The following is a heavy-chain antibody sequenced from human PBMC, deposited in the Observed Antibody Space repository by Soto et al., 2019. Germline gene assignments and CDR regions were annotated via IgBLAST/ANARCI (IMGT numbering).Heavy chain of an antibody. Sequence: GGSLRLSCAASGLTFSSYWMHWVRQTPGKGLAWVSRIKSDGSSTAYADSVKGRFAISRDNAKNTLYLQMNSLRAEDTAVYYCARGNSETYYRNKFDYWGQGALVTV. D-gene: IGHD1-26*01. J-gene: IGHJ4*02. CDR2: IKSDGSST. CDR1: GLTFSSYW. V-gene: IGHV3-74*01. CDR3: ARGNSETYYRNKFDY.